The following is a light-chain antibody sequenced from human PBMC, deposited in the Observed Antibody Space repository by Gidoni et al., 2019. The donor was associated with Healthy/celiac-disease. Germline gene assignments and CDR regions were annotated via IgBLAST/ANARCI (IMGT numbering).Light chain of an antibody. J-gene: IGKJ1*01. V-gene: IGKV3-15*01. Sequence: EIVMTQSPATLSVSPGERATLSCRASQSVSSNLAWYQQTPGQAPRLLIYGASTSATGIPARFSGSGSGTEFTLTISSMQSEDFAVYYWQQYNNWPRTFGQGTKVEIK. CDR1: QSVSSN. CDR2: GAS. CDR3: QQYNNWPRT.